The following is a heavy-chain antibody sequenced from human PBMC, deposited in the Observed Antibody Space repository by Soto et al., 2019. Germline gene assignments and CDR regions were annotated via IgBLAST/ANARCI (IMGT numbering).Heavy chain of an antibody. CDR2: IYPGDSDT. V-gene: IGHV5-51*01. CDR1: GYSFTSYW. J-gene: IGHJ6*03. Sequence: PGESLKISCKGSGYSFTSYWIGWVRQMPGKGLEWMGIIYPGDSDTRYSPSFQGQVTISADKSISTAYLQWSSLKASDTAMYYCARRGGAPDYYYYYMDVWGKGTTVTVSS. CDR3: ARRGGAPDYYYYYMDV. D-gene: IGHD2-15*01.